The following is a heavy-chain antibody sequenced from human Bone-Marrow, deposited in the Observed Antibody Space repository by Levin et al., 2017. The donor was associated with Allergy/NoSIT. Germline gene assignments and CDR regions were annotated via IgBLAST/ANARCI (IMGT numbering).Heavy chain of an antibody. Sequence: PSETLSLTCTVSGGSVSSGSYYLSWIRQPPGKGLEWIAYIYHSGSTKYNPSLKSRVTISLDTSRNQFSLRLTSLTAADTAVYYCARGSYFGGLSFDCWGKGTLVTVSS. CDR2: IYHSGST. V-gene: IGHV4-61*01. CDR3: ARGSYFGGLSFDC. CDR1: GGSVSSGSYY. J-gene: IGHJ4*02. D-gene: IGHD4-23*01.